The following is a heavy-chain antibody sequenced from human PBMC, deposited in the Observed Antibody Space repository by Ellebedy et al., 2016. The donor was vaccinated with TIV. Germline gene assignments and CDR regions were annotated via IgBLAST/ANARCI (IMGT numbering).Heavy chain of an antibody. CDR1: GGSIISTSFH. V-gene: IGHV4-39*07. CDR2: IYYSGST. J-gene: IGHJ6*02. D-gene: IGHD2-2*01. Sequence: SETLSLTXTVAGGSIISTSFHWGWIRQSPGKGLEWIGNIYYSGSTYYHPSLKSRLTISIDMSKNQFSLKLSSVTAADTAVYYCFLVGVFGNYGMDVWGQGTTVTVSS. CDR3: FLVGVFGNYGMDV.